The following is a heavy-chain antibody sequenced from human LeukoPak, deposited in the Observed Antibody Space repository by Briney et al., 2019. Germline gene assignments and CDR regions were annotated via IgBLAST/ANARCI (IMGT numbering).Heavy chain of an antibody. Sequence: GGSLRLSCAASGFTFSTYWMNWFRQTPGKGLEWVSSISSSSSYIYYADSVKGRFTISRDNAKNSLYLQMNSLRAEDTAVYYCARDCETYYYDSSGYSDAFDIWGQGTMVTVSS. CDR3: ARDCETYYYDSSGYSDAFDI. CDR1: GFTFSTYW. D-gene: IGHD3-22*01. J-gene: IGHJ3*02. V-gene: IGHV3-21*01. CDR2: ISSSSSYI.